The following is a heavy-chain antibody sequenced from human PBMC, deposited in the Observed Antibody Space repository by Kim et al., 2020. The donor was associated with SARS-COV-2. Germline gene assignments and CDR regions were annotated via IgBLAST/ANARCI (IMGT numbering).Heavy chain of an antibody. Sequence: TYAQKVQGRVTITADESTSTAYMELSSLRSEDTAVYYCARGVYSYDFDYWGQGTLVTVSS. CDR3: ARGVYSYDFDY. D-gene: IGHD5-18*01. J-gene: IGHJ4*02. V-gene: IGHV1-69*01.